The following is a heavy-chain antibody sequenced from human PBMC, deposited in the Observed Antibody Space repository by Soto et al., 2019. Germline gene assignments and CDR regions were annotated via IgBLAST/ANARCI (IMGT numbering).Heavy chain of an antibody. CDR1: GFIFSTAW. Sequence: EVQLVESGGGLVEPGGSLRLSCAASGFIFSTAWINWVRQAPGKGLEWVGRIKSKIDGGTTDFAASVKGRFAISRDDSQDTMFLQMNSLKSEDTAVYYCTTDSHISTSLVRFDLWGRGTLVTVSS. CDR3: TTDSHISTSLVRFDL. CDR2: IKSKIDGGTT. J-gene: IGHJ4*01. V-gene: IGHV3-15*07. D-gene: IGHD3-3*01.